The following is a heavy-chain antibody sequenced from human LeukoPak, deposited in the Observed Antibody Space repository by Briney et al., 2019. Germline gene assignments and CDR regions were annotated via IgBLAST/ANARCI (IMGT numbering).Heavy chain of an antibody. CDR1: GGSISSYY. CDR2: IYTSGST. J-gene: IGHJ3*02. CDR3: ARDPYYDSRGNASDI. D-gene: IGHD3-22*01. V-gene: IGHV4-4*07. Sequence: PSETLSLTCTVSGGSISSYYWSWIRQPAGKGLEWIGRIYTSGSTNYNPSLKSRVTMSVDTSKNQFSLKLSSVTAADTAVYYCARDPYYDSRGNASDIWGQGTMVTVSS.